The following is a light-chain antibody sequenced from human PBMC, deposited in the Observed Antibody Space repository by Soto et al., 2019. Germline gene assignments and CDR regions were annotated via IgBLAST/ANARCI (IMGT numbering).Light chain of an antibody. CDR1: QSVGNN. CDR2: ATS. Sequence: EIVVTQSPATLSVSPGERATLSCRASQSVGNNFDWYQQKPGQAPRLLILATSTRATGGPARFSGSGSGTEFTLTISSLQSEDFAVYYCQQYGDWPLTFGGGAKVEIE. V-gene: IGKV3-15*01. J-gene: IGKJ4*01. CDR3: QQYGDWPLT.